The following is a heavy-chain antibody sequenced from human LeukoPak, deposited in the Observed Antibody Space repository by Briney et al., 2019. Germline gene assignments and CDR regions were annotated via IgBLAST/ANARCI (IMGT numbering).Heavy chain of an antibody. CDR3: AKDFTYYSDSSGYTFDY. V-gene: IGHV3-9*01. Sequence: GGSLRLSCAASGFTFDDYAMHWIRQAPGKGLERVAGISWNSGSVGYADSVKGRFTISRDNAKNSLDLQMNSLRTEDTALYFCAKDFTYYSDSSGYTFDYWGQGTLVTVSS. J-gene: IGHJ4*02. CDR1: GFTFDDYA. D-gene: IGHD3-22*01. CDR2: ISWNSGSV.